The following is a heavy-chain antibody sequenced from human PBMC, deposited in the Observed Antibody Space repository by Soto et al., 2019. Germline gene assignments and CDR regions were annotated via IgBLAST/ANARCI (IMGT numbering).Heavy chain of an antibody. CDR2: ISGGGDAP. CDR1: GFTFINYA. J-gene: IGHJ2*01. D-gene: IGHD3-10*01. Sequence: GGSLRLSCAGSGFTFINYAMNWVRQEPGKGLEWVSTISGGGDAPFFADSVRGRFTISRDNSKNTVTLQMNNLGVDDTAVYFCARKVPGSTSRPDYWYFDLWGRGTLVTVSS. V-gene: IGHV3-23*01. CDR3: ARKVPGSTSRPDYWYFDL.